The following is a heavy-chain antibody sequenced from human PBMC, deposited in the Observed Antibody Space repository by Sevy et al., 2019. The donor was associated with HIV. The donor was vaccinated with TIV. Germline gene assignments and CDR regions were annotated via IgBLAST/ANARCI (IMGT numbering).Heavy chain of an antibody. Sequence: ASVKVSGNASGYTFTGYYMHWVRQAPGQGLQWMGWINPDSGGPNYAPKFQGRVTLTRDTSISTAYMELSRLKSDDTAVYYCVRDDRDGYFEYWGQGTLVTVSS. J-gene: IGHJ4*02. CDR1: GYTFTGYY. V-gene: IGHV1-2*02. CDR3: VRDDRDGYFEY. CDR2: INPDSGGP.